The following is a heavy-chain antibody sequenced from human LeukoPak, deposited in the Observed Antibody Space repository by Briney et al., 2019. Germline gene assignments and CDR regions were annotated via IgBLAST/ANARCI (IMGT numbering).Heavy chain of an antibody. CDR1: GYTFTGYY. CDR3: AREKGEDSYYYDSSGYSFDY. V-gene: IGHV1-2*02. Sequence: ASVKVSRKASGYTFTGYYMHWVRQAPGQGLEWMGWINPNSGGTNYAQKFQGRVTMTRDTSISTAYMELSRLRSDDTAVYYCAREKGEDSYYYDSSGYSFDYWGQGTLVTVSS. CDR2: INPNSGGT. D-gene: IGHD3-22*01. J-gene: IGHJ4*02.